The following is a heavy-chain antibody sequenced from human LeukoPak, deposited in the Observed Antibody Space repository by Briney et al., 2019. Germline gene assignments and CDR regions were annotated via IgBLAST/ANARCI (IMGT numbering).Heavy chain of an antibody. D-gene: IGHD4-17*01. J-gene: IGHJ3*02. Sequence: GGSLRLSCAASGFTFSSYDMSWVRQAPGKGLEWVSSISGSGGSTQYADSVQGRFAISRDNSKNTLYLQMNSLRVEDTAVYFCARDPNGDYIGTFDMWGRGTMVSVSS. CDR3: ARDPNGDYIGTFDM. CDR2: ISGSGGST. V-gene: IGHV3-23*01. CDR1: GFTFSSYD.